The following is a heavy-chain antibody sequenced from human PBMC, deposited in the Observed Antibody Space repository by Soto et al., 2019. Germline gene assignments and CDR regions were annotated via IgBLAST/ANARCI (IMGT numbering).Heavy chain of an antibody. J-gene: IGHJ6*03. CDR1: GGSVSSGSYY. V-gene: IGHV4-61*01. Sequence: SETLSLTCTVSGGSVSSGSYYWSWIRQPPGKGLEWIGYIYYSGSTNYNPSLKSRVTISVDTSKNQFSLKLSSVTAADTAVYYCASIVVVPAANTYYYYYYMDVWGKGTTVTVSS. CDR3: ASIVVVPAANTYYYYYYMDV. D-gene: IGHD2-2*01. CDR2: IYYSGST.